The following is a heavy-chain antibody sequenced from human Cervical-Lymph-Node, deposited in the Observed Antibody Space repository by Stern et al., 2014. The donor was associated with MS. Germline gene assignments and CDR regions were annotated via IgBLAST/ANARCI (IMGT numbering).Heavy chain of an antibody. CDR1: DASVSSSSYY. Sequence: QVQLQESGPGLVKPSETLSLTCTVSDASVSSSSYYWAWIRQPPGKGPEWIGSIYYSGSTYYNPSLRSRLTISADRSKNQFYLKLPSGTAADTAVYYCARHGGSCSSSSCYSAGPSAMSWFDPWGQGTLVTVSS. CDR2: IYYSGST. J-gene: IGHJ5*02. D-gene: IGHD2-2*01. CDR3: ARHGGSCSSSSCYSAGPSAMSWFDP. V-gene: IGHV4-39*01.